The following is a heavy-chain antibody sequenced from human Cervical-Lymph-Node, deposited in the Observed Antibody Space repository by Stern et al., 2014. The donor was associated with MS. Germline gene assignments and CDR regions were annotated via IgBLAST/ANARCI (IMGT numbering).Heavy chain of an antibody. CDR3: ARGADYGDYDY. J-gene: IGHJ4*02. CDR1: GGSISSYY. Sequence: VHLVESGPGLVKPSETLSLTCTVSGGSISSYYWSWIRQPPGKGLEWIGYIYYSGSTNYNPSLKSRVTISVDTSKNQFSLKLSSVTAADTAVYYCARGADYGDYDYWGQGTLVTVSS. CDR2: IYYSGST. V-gene: IGHV4-59*01. D-gene: IGHD4-17*01.